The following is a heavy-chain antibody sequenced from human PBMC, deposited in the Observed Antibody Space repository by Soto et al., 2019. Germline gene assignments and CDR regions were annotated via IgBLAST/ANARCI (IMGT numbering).Heavy chain of an antibody. CDR1: GFTVSSTS. V-gene: IGHV3-66*01. D-gene: IGHD3-10*01. Sequence: EVQVVESGGGLVQPGGSLRLSCAASGFTVSSTSMSWVRQAPGKGLEWVSVIYSGGGTYYGDSVKGRFTLSRDTSREPLFPKMNTLTGGARVVSYCGSREVPTMRGAFDAGDKGILVPFSS. J-gene: IGHJ3*01. CDR3: GSREVPTMRGAFDA. CDR2: IYSGGGT.